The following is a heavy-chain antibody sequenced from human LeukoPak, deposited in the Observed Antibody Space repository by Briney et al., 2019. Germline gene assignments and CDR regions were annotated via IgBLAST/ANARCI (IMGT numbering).Heavy chain of an antibody. D-gene: IGHD3-22*01. J-gene: IGHJ3*02. CDR2: IYSGGST. V-gene: IGHV3-53*01. CDR3: AAGPYYYDSSGYSVYDAFDI. Sequence: GGSLRLSCAASGFTFSSYEMNWVRQAPGKGLEWVSVIYSGGSTYYADSVKGRFTISRDNSKNTLYLQMNSLRAEDTAVYYCAAGPYYYDSSGYSVYDAFDIWGQGTMVTVSS. CDR1: GFTFSSYE.